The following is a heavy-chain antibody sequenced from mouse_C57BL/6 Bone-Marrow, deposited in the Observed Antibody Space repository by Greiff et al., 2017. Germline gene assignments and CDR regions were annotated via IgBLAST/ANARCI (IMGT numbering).Heavy chain of an antibody. Sequence: VKLQQPGAELVKPGASVKMSCKASGYTFTSYWITWVKQRPGQGLEWIGDIYPGSGSTNYNEKFKSKATLTVDTSSSTAYMQRSSLTSEDSAVYDCARGYGSSYGYFDVWGTGTTVTVSS. V-gene: IGHV1-55*01. CDR2: IYPGSGST. CDR3: ARGYGSSYGYFDV. CDR1: GYTFTSYW. J-gene: IGHJ1*03. D-gene: IGHD1-1*01.